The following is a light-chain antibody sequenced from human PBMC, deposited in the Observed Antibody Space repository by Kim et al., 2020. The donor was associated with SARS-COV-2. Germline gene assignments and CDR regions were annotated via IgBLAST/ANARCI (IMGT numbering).Light chain of an antibody. CDR2: LGS. Sequence: DIVMTQSPLSLPVTPGEPASISCRSSQSLLHRNGNNYLDWYLQKPGQSPQLLIYLGSYRASGVPDRFSGSGSGTDFTLKISRVQAEDAGIYYCMQALQTPPWTFGQGTKVDIK. CDR1: QSLLHRNGNNY. CDR3: MQALQTPPWT. J-gene: IGKJ1*01. V-gene: IGKV2-28*01.